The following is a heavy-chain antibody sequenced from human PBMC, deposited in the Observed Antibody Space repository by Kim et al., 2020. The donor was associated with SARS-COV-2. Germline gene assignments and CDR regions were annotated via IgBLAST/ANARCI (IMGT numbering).Heavy chain of an antibody. V-gene: IGHV3-23*01. Sequence: GGSLRLSCAASGFTFSSFAMSWVRQAPGKGPEWGSTISGGGGDTNYADSVKGRFTISRDNSKNTLYVQMNSLRAEDTAVYYCAKGDCSSRICYTTDHWGRGTLVTVSS. CDR1: GFTFSSFA. J-gene: IGHJ4*02. CDR3: AKGDCSSRICYTTDH. D-gene: IGHD2-2*01. CDR2: ISGGGGDT.